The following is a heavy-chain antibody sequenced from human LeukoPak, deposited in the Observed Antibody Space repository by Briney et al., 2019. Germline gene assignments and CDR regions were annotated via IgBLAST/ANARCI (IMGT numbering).Heavy chain of an antibody. D-gene: IGHD3-22*01. CDR1: GGTFSSYA. J-gene: IGHJ3*02. CDR2: IIPIFGTA. V-gene: IGHV1-69*13. CDR3: ARVRGMIARLNDALDI. Sequence: GASVKVSCKASGGTFSSYAISWVRQAPGQGLEWMGGIIPIFGTANYAQKFQGRVTITADESTSTAYMELSSLRSEDTAVYYCARVRGMIARLNDALDIWGQGTMVTVSS.